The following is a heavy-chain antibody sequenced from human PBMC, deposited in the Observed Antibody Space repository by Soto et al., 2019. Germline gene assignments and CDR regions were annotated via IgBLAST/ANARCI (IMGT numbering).Heavy chain of an antibody. CDR1: GGSVSRGSYY. V-gene: IGHV4-61*01. D-gene: IGHD6-13*01. CDR2: ILDSGTT. Sequence: LSLTCFVSGGSVSRGSYYWTWIRQPPGKGLEWIGYILDSGTTDYNPSLKSRVTMSVDTSKNQFSLNLRSVTAADTAVYYCARQRVLPAQYYFDSWGQGVVVTVYS. J-gene: IGHJ4*02. CDR3: ARQRVLPAQYYFDS.